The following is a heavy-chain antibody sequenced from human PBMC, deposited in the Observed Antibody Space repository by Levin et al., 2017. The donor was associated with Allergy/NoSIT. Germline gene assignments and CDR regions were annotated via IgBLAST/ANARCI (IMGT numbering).Heavy chain of an antibody. V-gene: IGHV4-59*01. CDR3: ARVPYYDFWSGPTDWYFDL. Sequence: SETLSLTSTVSGGSISSYYWSWIRQPPGKGLEWIGYIYYSGSTNYNPSLKSRVTISVDTSKNQFSLKLSSVTAADTAVYYCARVPYYDFWSGPTDWYFDLWGRGTLVTVSS. D-gene: IGHD3-3*01. CDR2: IYYSGST. CDR1: GGSISSYY. J-gene: IGHJ2*01.